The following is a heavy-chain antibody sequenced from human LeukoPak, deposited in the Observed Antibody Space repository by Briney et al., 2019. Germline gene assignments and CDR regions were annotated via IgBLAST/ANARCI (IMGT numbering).Heavy chain of an antibody. V-gene: IGHV3-23*01. Sequence: PGGSLRLSCAASGFTFSSYAMSWVRQAPGKGLEWVSAISGSGGSTYYADSVKGRFTISRDNSKNTLCLQMNSLRAEDTVVYYCAKDPSGNNYYFDYWGQGTLITVSS. CDR2: ISGSGGST. D-gene: IGHD1-14*01. J-gene: IGHJ4*02. CDR3: AKDPSGNNYYFDY. CDR1: GFTFSSYA.